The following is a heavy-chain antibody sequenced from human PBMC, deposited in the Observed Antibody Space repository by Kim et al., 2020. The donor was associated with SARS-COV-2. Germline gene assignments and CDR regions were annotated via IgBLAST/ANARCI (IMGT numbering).Heavy chain of an antibody. CDR2: IHYTGST. CDR1: GGSITSSY. CDR3: ARQMDRSFDY. J-gene: IGHJ4*02. Sequence: SETLSLTCTVSGGSITSSYWSWIRQPPGKGLEWIANIHYTGSTYSNPSLKSRVTISVDTSKTQISLKLSSVTAADTAMYYCARQMDRSFDYWGQGTLVAV. D-gene: IGHD2-2*03. V-gene: IGHV4-59*08.